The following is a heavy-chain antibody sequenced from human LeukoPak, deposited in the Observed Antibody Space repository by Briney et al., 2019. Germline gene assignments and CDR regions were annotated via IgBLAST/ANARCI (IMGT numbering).Heavy chain of an antibody. CDR1: GYTFTGYY. D-gene: IGHD3-16*01. J-gene: IGHJ4*02. CDR2: INPNSGGT. Sequence: ASVKVSCKASGYTFTGYYMHWVRQAPGQGLEWMGWINPNSGGTNYAQKLQGRVTMTTDTSTSTAYMELRSLRSDDTAVYYCARGLAGSSHGGSYSDYWGQGTLVTVSS. V-gene: IGHV1-2*02. CDR3: ARGLAGSSHGGSYSDY.